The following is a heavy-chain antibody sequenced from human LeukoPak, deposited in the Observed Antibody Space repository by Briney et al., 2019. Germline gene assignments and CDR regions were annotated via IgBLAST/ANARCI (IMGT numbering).Heavy chain of an antibody. J-gene: IGHJ4*02. CDR1: GGSFSGYY. CDR3: ARGSGYATADY. Sequence: TSETLSLTCAVYGGSFSGYYWSWIRQPAGKGLEWIGRIYTSGSTNYNPSLKSRVTMSVDTSKNQFSLNLSSVTAADTAVYYCARGSGYATADYWGQGTLVTVSS. CDR2: IYTSGST. V-gene: IGHV4-59*10. D-gene: IGHD5-12*01.